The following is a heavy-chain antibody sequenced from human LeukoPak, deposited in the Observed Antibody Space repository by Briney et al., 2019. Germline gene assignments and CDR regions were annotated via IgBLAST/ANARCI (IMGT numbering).Heavy chain of an antibody. CDR2: IYYSGST. Sequence: KASETLSLTCTVSGGSISSSSYYWGWIRQPPGKGLEWIGSIYYSGSTYYNPSLKSRVTISVDTSKNQFSLKLSSVTAADTAVYYCASLARMIVGATRGWFDPWGQGTLVTVSS. CDR3: ASLARMIVGATRGWFDP. J-gene: IGHJ5*02. V-gene: IGHV4-39*07. CDR1: GGSISSSSYY. D-gene: IGHD1-26*01.